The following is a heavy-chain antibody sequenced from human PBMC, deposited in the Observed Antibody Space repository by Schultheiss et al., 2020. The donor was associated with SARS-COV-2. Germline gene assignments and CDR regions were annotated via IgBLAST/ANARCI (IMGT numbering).Heavy chain of an antibody. CDR3: ARDRFHFDSSGLPAY. D-gene: IGHD3-22*01. CDR1: GFTFSNAW. J-gene: IGHJ4*02. Sequence: GESLKISCAASGFTFSNAWMSWVRQAPGKGLVWVSRINSDGSSTSYADSVKGRFTISRDNAKNTLYLQMNSLRAEDTAVYYCARDRFHFDSSGLPAYWGQGTLVTVSS. V-gene: IGHV3-74*01. CDR2: INSDGSST.